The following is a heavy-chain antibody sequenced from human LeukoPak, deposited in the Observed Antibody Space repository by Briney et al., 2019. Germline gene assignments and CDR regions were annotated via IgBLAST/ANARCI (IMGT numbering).Heavy chain of an antibody. D-gene: IGHD5-24*01. CDR1: GGSFSRYY. J-gene: IGHJ4*03. CDR2: IDHRGDT. Sequence: PETLSLTCAVYGGSFSRYYWSWIRQSPGKGLEWIAEIDHRGDTNYNPSVKSRVTIPVDTSKNQFSLKMRSLSAADTALYYCARGATISETGYFDFWGQGTLVTVSS. V-gene: IGHV4-34*01. CDR3: ARGATISETGYFDF.